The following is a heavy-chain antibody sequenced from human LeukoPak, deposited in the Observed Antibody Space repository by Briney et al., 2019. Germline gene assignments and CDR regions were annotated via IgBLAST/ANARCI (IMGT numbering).Heavy chain of an antibody. D-gene: IGHD3-22*01. CDR1: GGSISSYY. CDR3: ARDLLYDSSGCAFDI. V-gene: IGHV4-59*01. CDR2: IYYSGST. J-gene: IGHJ3*02. Sequence: AETLSLTCTVSGGSISSYYLSWIRQPPGKGLEWVGYIYYSGSTNYNPSLKRRVTISVDTSTNQFSLKLSSVTAADTAVYYCARDLLYDSSGCAFDIWGQGTMVTVSS.